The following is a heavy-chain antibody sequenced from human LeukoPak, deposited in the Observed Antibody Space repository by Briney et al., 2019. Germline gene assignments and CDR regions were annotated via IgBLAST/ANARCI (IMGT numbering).Heavy chain of an antibody. CDR1: GFTFSNYG. D-gene: IGHD1-26*01. CDR2: ISYDGSNQ. V-gene: IGHV3-30*18. J-gene: IGHJ4*02. CDR3: AKDFHWEFDY. Sequence: GGSLRLSCAASGFTFSNYGMHWVRQAPGKGLEWVAVISYDGSNQYYADSVKGRFTISRDNSKNTLYLQMNSLRAEDTAVYYCAKDFHWEFDYWGQGTLVTVSS.